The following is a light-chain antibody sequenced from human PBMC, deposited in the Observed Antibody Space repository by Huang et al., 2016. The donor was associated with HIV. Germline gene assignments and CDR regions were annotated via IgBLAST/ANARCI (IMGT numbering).Light chain of an antibody. CDR1: QGISNS. Sequence: DIQMTQSPSSLSASVGDRVTSTCRASQGISNSLAWYKQKPGKAPKLLLYAASRLESGVPSRFSGSGSGTDYTLTISSLQPEDFATYYCQQYYSTPQTFGQGTKVEIK. CDR3: QQYYSTPQT. CDR2: AAS. J-gene: IGKJ1*01. V-gene: IGKV1-NL1*01.